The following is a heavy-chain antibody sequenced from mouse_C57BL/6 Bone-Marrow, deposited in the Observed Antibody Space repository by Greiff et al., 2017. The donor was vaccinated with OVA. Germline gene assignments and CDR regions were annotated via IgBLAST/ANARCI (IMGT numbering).Heavy chain of an antibody. D-gene: IGHD1-1*01. CDR2: IDPSDSET. V-gene: IGHV1-52*01. CDR1: GYTFTSYW. J-gene: IGHJ2*01. CDR3: ARADYYGSSYDFDY. Sequence: QVQLQQPGAELVRPGSSVKLSCKASGYTFTSYWMHWVKQRPIQGLEWIGNIDPSDSETHYNQKFKDKATLTVDKSSSTAYMQLSSLTSEDSAVYYGARADYYGSSYDFDYWGQGTTLTVSS.